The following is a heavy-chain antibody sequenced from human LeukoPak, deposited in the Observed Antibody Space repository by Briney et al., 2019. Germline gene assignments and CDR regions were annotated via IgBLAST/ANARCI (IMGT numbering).Heavy chain of an antibody. Sequence: GGSLRLSCAASGFTISSYEMNWVRQAPGKGPEWVSQISNSGSIDYADSVKGRFTISGDNVKNSLYLQMDSLTAEDTAVYYCARRFDSWGQGTLVTVSS. CDR1: GFTISSYE. CDR3: ARRFDS. V-gene: IGHV3-48*03. J-gene: IGHJ4*02. CDR2: ISNSGSI.